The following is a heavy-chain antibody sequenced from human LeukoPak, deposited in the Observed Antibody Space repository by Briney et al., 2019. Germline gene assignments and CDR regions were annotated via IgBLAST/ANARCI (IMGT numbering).Heavy chain of an antibody. CDR1: GVTLSNYA. CDR2: ISGSGGST. D-gene: IGHD2-15*01. Sequence: GGSLRLSCVASGVTLSNYAMSWVRKAPGKGWEWFSAISGSGGSTYYADSVKGRFTISRDNSKNTLYLQMNSLRAEDTAMYYCAKYRYCSGGSCYELDFWGQGTLVTVSS. CDR3: AKYRYCSGGSCYELDF. J-gene: IGHJ4*02. V-gene: IGHV3-23*01.